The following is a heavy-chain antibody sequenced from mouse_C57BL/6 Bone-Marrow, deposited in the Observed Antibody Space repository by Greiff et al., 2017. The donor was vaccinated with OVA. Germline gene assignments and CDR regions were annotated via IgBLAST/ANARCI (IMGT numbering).Heavy chain of an antibody. Sequence: QVQLQQPGAELVKPGASVKLSCKASGYTFTSYWMHWVKQRPGQGLEWIGMIHPNSGSNNYNEKFKSKATLTVDKSSSTAYMQLSSLTSEDSAVYYCARLYYGSSPDYWGQGTTLTVSS. D-gene: IGHD1-1*01. CDR2: IHPNSGSN. CDR1: GYTFTSYW. V-gene: IGHV1-64*01. CDR3: ARLYYGSSPDY. J-gene: IGHJ2*01.